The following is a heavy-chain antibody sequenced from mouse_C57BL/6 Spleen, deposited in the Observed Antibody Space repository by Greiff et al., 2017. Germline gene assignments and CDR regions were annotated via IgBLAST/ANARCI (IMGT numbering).Heavy chain of an antibody. J-gene: IGHJ1*03. V-gene: IGHV5-6*02. Sequence: EVMLVESGGDLVKPGGSLTLSCAASGFTFSSYGMSWVRQTPDKRLEWVATISSGGSYTYYPDSVKGRFTISRDNAKNTLYLQMSSLKSEDTAMYYCARRSTTVVAHWYFDVWGTGTTVTVSS. CDR2: ISSGGSYT. D-gene: IGHD1-1*01. CDR3: ARRSTTVVAHWYFDV. CDR1: GFTFSSYG.